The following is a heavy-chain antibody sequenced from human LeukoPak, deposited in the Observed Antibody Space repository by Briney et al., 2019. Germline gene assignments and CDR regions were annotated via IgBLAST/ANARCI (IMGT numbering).Heavy chain of an antibody. CDR2: IIPIFGTA. D-gene: IGHD2-2*01. V-gene: IGHV1-69*13. Sequence: ASVKVSCKASGYTFTSYDINWVRQAPGQGLEWMGGIIPIFGTANYAQKFQGRVTITADGSASTAYMELSSLRSDDTAVYNCARVVTPRYCSSPSCYWKGWFDPWGQGTLVTVSS. CDR1: GYTFTSYD. CDR3: ARVVTPRYCSSPSCYWKGWFDP. J-gene: IGHJ5*02.